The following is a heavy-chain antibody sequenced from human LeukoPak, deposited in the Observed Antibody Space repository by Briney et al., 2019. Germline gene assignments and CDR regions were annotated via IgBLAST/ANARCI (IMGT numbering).Heavy chain of an antibody. J-gene: IGHJ6*02. CDR2: IYSDGST. Sequence: PGGSLRLSCVASGFTVSSNCMSWVRQAPGKGLEWVSVIYSDGSTYSSDSVKGRFTISRDNSKNTLYLQMNSLRAEDTAVYYCARERIYFGSGGDLTDARPFYYYGMDVWGQGTTVTVSS. CDR1: GFTVSSNC. CDR3: ARERIYFGSGGDLTDARPFYYYGMDV. V-gene: IGHV3-53*01. D-gene: IGHD3-10*01.